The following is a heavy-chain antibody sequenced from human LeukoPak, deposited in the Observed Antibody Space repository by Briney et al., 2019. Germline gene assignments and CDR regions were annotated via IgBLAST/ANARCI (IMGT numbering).Heavy chain of an antibody. CDR1: VYTFTGYY. CDR2: INPETGGT. CDR3: ARAGGGYSSGWGAFDI. J-gene: IGHJ3*02. D-gene: IGHD5-18*01. Sequence: ASVKVSCKASVYTFTGYYIHWVRQAPGQGPEWMGWINPETGGTSYAQKFQGRVTMTRDTSISTASMELGRLRSDDTAVYYCARAGGGYSSGWGAFDIWGRGTLVTVSS. V-gene: IGHV1-2*02.